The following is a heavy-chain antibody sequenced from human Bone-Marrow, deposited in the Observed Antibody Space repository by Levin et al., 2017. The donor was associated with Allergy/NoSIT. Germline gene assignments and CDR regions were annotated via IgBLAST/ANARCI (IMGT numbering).Heavy chain of an antibody. V-gene: IGHV3-48*01. CDR1: GFTFSSYS. CDR3: ARDPPYCGGDCYRGYYFDY. J-gene: IGHJ4*02. CDR2: ISSSSSTI. D-gene: IGHD2-21*02. Sequence: PGGSLRLSCAASGFTFSSYSMNWVRQAPGKGLEWVSYISSSSSTIYYADSVKGRFTISRDNAKNSLYLQMNSLRAEDTAVYYCARDPPYCGGDCYRGYYFDYWGQGTLVTVSS.